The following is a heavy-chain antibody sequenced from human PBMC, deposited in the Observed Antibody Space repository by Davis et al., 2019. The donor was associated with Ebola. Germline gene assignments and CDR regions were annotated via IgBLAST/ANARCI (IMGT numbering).Heavy chain of an antibody. J-gene: IGHJ6*02. CDR1: AGTFSSYA. CDR3: ARRTTVNTKPYRRGGMDV. CDR2: IIPIFGTA. Sequence: SVKVSCKASAGTFSSYAISWVRHAPGQGLKWMGGIIPIFGTANYAQKFQGRVTITADKSTSTAYMELRSLRSDDTAVYYCARRTTVNTKPYRRGGMDVWGQGTTVTVSS. V-gene: IGHV1-69*06. D-gene: IGHD4-17*01.